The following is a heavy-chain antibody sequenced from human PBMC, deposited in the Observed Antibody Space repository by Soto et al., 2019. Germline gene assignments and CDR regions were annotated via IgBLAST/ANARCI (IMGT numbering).Heavy chain of an antibody. Sequence: PSETLSLTCTVSGGSISSSPYYWAWIRQPPGKGLQWIGNIYYNGNTFYNPSLRSRVTISIDTSKSQFSLGLSSVTASDTAVYYCARHGPLTNTWNQLNCWVQGARVTVSS. CDR3: ARHGPLTNTWNQLNC. CDR1: GGSISSSPYY. CDR2: IYYNGNT. J-gene: IGHJ4*02. D-gene: IGHD1-1*01. V-gene: IGHV4-39*01.